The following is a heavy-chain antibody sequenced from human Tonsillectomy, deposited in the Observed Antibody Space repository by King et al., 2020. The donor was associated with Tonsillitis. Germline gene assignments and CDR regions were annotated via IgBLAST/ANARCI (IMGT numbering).Heavy chain of an antibody. CDR1: GFTFSNYA. CDR3: ARDGHASHSSTWPVDN. J-gene: IGHJ4*02. CDR2: ISYDGSNK. D-gene: IGHD6-13*01. Sequence: VQLVESGGGVVQPGRSLRLSCAASGFTFSNYAMHWVRQAPGKGLEWVAVISYDGSNKHYADSVKGRFTISRDNSKNTEYLHMSSLRPDDTAVYYCARDGHASHSSTWPVDNWGQGTLVTVSP. V-gene: IGHV3-30-3*01.